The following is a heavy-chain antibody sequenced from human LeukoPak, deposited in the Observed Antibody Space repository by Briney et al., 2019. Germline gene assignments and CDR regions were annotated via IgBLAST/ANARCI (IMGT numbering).Heavy chain of an antibody. CDR3: ARGRVSSSTWYSTYYYFFYMDF. D-gene: IGHD4-11*01. CDR1: DDSITMYY. Sequence: SETLSLTCTVSDDSITMYYWTWIRQPPGKGLEWIGYVDHTGSTKFNPSLNGRVSISRDTSNNFFSLRLRSVTAADTAVYFCARGRVSSSTWYSTYYYFFYMDFWGEGTTVTVSS. CDR2: VDHTGST. V-gene: IGHV4-59*01. J-gene: IGHJ6*03.